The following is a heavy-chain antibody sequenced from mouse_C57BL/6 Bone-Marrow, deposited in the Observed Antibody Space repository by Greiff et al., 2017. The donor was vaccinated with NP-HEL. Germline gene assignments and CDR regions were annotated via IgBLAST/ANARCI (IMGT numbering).Heavy chain of an antibody. CDR1: GYTFTSYW. Sequence: QVQLQQPGAELVKPGASVKLSCKASGYTFTSYWMHWVKQRPGQGLEWIGMIHPNSGSTNYNEKFKSKATLTVDKSSSTAYMQLSTLTSEDSAVEYSASPYYYQDFDYWGQGTTLTVSS. CDR2: IHPNSGST. V-gene: IGHV1-64*01. J-gene: IGHJ2*01. D-gene: IGHD2-10*01. CDR3: ASPYYYQDFDY.